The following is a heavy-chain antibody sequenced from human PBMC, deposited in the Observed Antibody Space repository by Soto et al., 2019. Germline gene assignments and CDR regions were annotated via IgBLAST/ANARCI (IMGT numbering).Heavy chain of an antibody. CDR3: AGAIAPTQPDH. Sequence: QVHLQESGPGLVKPAETLSLTCTVSGGSMSPYYWSWIRQTPGKGMEWIAYIYFSCYTNYCPSLKSRATTSVDTSKNQSSLELNSVTAADTAVYYCAGAIAPTQPDHWGQGTLVAVSS. D-gene: IGHD6-13*01. V-gene: IGHV4-59*01. CDR2: IYFSCYT. J-gene: IGHJ4*02. CDR1: GGSMSPYY.